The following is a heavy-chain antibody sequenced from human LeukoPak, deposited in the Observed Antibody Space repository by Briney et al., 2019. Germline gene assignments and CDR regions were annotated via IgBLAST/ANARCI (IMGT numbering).Heavy chain of an antibody. CDR1: GYSFTSYW. CDR2: IYPGDSDT. Sequence: GESLKLSCKGSGYSFTSYWIGWVRQMPGKGLEWMGIIYPGDSDTRYSPSFQGQVTISADKSITTAYLQWSILKASDTAMYYCARLAQLEFPVHDPWGQGTLVTVSS. D-gene: IGHD6-6*01. J-gene: IGHJ5*02. CDR3: ARLAQLEFPVHDP. V-gene: IGHV5-51*03.